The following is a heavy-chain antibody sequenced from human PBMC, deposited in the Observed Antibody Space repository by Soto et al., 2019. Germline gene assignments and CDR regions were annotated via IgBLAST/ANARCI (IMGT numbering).Heavy chain of an antibody. CDR3: VRQGMDV. CDR1: GFSFHTYW. CDR2: IYPGDSET. V-gene: IGHV5-51*01. J-gene: IGHJ6*02. Sequence: GESLKLSCKGSGFSFHTYWIAWVRQMPGKGLEWMGIIYPGDSETRYSPAFQGQVTTSADKSITTAYLQWSSLKASDTAMYYCVRQGMDVWGQGTTVTVSS.